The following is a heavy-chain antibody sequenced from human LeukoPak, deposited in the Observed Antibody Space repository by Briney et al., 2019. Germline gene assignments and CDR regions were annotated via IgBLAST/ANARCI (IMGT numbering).Heavy chain of an antibody. CDR3: ARLGGNGYCSSTSCYTNWFDP. CDR1: ARSINNYY. CDR2: IYTSGST. Sequence: SESRSLTSTVSARSINNYYWSWIRQPAGKGLEWIGRIYTSGSTNYNHSLKSRVTMSVDTSKNQFSLKLSSVTAADTAVYYCARLGGNGYCSSTSCYTNWFDPWGQGTLVTVSS. D-gene: IGHD2-2*02. J-gene: IGHJ5*02. V-gene: IGHV4-4*07.